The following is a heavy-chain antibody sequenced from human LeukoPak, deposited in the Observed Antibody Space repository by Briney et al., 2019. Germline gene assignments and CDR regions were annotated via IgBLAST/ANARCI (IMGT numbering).Heavy chain of an antibody. Sequence: GASVKVSCKASGYTFTGYYMHWVRQAPGQGLEWMGWINPNSGGTNYAQKFQGRVTMTRDTSISTAYMELSRLRSDDTAVYYCARENIRGPRIAAPPPGYWGQGTLVTVSS. CDR3: ARENIRGPRIAAPPPGY. V-gene: IGHV1-2*02. CDR2: INPNSGGT. CDR1: GYTFTGYY. J-gene: IGHJ4*02. D-gene: IGHD6-6*01.